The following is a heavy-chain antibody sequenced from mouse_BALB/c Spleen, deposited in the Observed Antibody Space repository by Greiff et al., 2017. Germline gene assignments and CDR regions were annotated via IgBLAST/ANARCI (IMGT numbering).Heavy chain of an antibody. CDR1: GYSITSDYA. Sequence: EVQLQQSGPGLVKPSQSLSLTCTVTGYSITSDYAWNWIRQFPGNKLEWMGYISYSGSTSYNPTLKSRISITRDTSKNQFFLQLNSVTTEDTATYYCARVAYYFDYWGQGTTLTVSS. V-gene: IGHV3-2*02. J-gene: IGHJ2*01. D-gene: IGHD1-1*02. CDR3: ARVAYYFDY. CDR2: ISYSGST.